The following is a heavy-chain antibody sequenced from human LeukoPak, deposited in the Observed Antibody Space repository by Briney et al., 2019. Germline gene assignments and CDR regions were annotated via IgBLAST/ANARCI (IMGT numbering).Heavy chain of an antibody. J-gene: IGHJ4*02. V-gene: IGHV4-59*08. D-gene: IGHD5-24*01. CDR1: GGPSSRYY. CDR3: ARHSRDGPEDY. Sequence: SETLSLTCTVSGGPSSRYYWSWIRQPPGKGLEWIGYIYYSGSTNYNPSLKSRVTISVDTSKNQFSLKLSSVTAADTAVYYCARHSRDGPEDYWGQGTLVTVSS. CDR2: IYYSGST.